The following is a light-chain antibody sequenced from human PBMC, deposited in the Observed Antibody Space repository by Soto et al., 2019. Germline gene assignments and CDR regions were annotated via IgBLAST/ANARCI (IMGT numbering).Light chain of an antibody. Sequence: QAVVTQPPSVSAAPGQKVTISCSGSSSNIGRNFVSWYQQLPGTAPQLLIYDNNKRPSGIPDRFSGSKSGTSATLGITGLQTGDEADYYCGTWDSSLSVEVFGGGTKLTVL. J-gene: IGLJ2*01. CDR1: SSNIGRNF. CDR3: GTWDSSLSVEV. V-gene: IGLV1-51*01. CDR2: DNN.